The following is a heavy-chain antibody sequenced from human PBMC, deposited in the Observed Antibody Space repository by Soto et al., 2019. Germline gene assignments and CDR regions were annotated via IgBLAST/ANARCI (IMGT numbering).Heavy chain of an antibody. CDR2: ISRGGDT. V-gene: IGHV3-23*01. Sequence: PGGSLRLSCAASGFAFSTFALSWVRQAPGKGLEWISAISRGGDTDYADAVKGRFTISRDNSKSTLYLQMNSLRAGDTAVYYCAGPGYSSQDYWGQGTLVTVSS. J-gene: IGHJ4*02. D-gene: IGHD5-18*01. CDR3: AGPGYSSQDY. CDR1: GFAFSTFA.